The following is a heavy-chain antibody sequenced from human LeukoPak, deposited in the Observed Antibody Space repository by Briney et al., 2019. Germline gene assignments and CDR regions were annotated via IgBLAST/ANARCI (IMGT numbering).Heavy chain of an antibody. D-gene: IGHD7-27*01. CDR3: ARGPPNWGFDS. CDR1: GYTFTSYD. CDR2: MSPASGNT. V-gene: IGHV1-8*01. Sequence: ASVKVSCKDSGYTFTSYDLNWVRRATGQGLERMGWMSPASGNTGYAQEFQGRVTMTRDTSVSTAYMELNSLRSEDTAVYYCARGPPNWGFDSWGQGTLVTVSS. J-gene: IGHJ4*02.